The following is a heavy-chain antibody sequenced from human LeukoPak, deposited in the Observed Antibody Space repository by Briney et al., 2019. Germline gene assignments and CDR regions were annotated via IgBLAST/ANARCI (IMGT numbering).Heavy chain of an antibody. V-gene: IGHV3-23*01. Sequence: GGSLRLSCAPSGFTFSDFALRWVRQAPGKGLEWVSGITGNGDNAFYADSVKGRFTTSRDNSKNTLFLQMNSLRAEDTAVYYCAKGGAAYSYDYWGQGTLVIVSS. J-gene: IGHJ4*02. CDR1: GFTFSDFA. CDR3: AKGGAAYSYDY. D-gene: IGHD2-21*01. CDR2: ITGNGDNA.